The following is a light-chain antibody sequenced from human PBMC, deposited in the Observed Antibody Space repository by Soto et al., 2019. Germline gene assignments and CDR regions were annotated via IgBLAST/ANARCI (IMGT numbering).Light chain of an antibody. J-gene: IGLJ3*02. CDR1: SGSVSTGYY. CDR3: VLYMGSGIWV. V-gene: IGLV8-61*01. CDR2: STN. Sequence: QTVVTQEPSFSVSPGRTVTLTCGLSSGSVSTGYYPSWYQQTPGQAPRTLIYSTNTRSSGVPDRSSGSILGNKAALTITGAQADDESDYYCVLYMGSGIWVFGGGTKVTVL.